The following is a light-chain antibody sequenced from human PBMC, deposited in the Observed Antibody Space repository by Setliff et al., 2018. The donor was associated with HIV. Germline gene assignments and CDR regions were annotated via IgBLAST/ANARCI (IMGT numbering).Light chain of an antibody. CDR3: SSYTTTSTTV. Sequence: QSVLTQPASVSGSPGQSITISCTGTRSDVGGYNSVSWYRQHPGKVPKVLIYEVSNRPSGVSNRFSGSKSGNTASLTISGLQADDEADYYCSSYTTTSTTVLGTGTKVTVL. J-gene: IGLJ1*01. CDR2: EVS. V-gene: IGLV2-14*03. CDR1: RSDVGGYNS.